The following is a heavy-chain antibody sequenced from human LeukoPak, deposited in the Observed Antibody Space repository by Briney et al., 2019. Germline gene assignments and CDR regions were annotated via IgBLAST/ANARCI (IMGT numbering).Heavy chain of an antibody. CDR2: IYTSGST. V-gene: IGHV4-61*02. CDR1: GGALSSGSYY. Sequence: PSQTLSLSCTASGGALSSGSYYWSSIRQPAGKGLEWIGRIYTSGSTNYNPSLTSRVTISVDTSKNQFSLKLSAVTAADTAVYYCAREHPNIPFDYWGQGTLVTVSS. D-gene: IGHD2-8*01. CDR3: AREHPNIPFDY. J-gene: IGHJ4*02.